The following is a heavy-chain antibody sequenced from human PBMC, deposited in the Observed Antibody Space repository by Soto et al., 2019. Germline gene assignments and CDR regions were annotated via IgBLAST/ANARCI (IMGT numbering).Heavy chain of an antibody. V-gene: IGHV3-33*01. CDR1: GFSFSTYG. CDR3: ARASGPFDM. D-gene: IGHD3-10*01. J-gene: IGHJ3*02. CDR2: IWYDGSNK. Sequence: GGSLRLSCAASGFSFSTYGMHWVRQAPGKGLEWVAVIWYDGSNKFYAGSVKGRFTISRDNSQNTLYLQMNSLRAEDTALYYCARASGPFDMWGQGTMVTVSS.